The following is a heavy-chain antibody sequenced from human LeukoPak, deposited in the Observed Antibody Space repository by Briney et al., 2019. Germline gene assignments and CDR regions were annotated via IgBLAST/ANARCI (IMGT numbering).Heavy chain of an antibody. Sequence: PGGSLRLSCAVSGFSFTDAWMTWVRQAPGKGLEWVGRIKREADGGTTQYAAPMRGRFSISRDDSKKTLYLQMSSLNTDDTAVYYCTTIFGYSSTEFDYWGQGTLGTVSS. D-gene: IGHD3-3*01. CDR3: TTIFGYSSTEFDY. J-gene: IGHJ4*02. V-gene: IGHV3-15*01. CDR2: IKREADGGTT. CDR1: GFSFTDAW.